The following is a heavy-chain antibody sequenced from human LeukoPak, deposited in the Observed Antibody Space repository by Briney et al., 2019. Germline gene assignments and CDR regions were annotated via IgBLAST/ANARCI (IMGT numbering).Heavy chain of an antibody. V-gene: IGHV3-23*01. CDR3: AKAAGIAAAADFDY. J-gene: IGHJ4*02. CDR1: GFTFSNYG. D-gene: IGHD6-13*01. Sequence: GGSLRLSCAASGFTFSNYGMSWVRQAPGKGLEWVSSINGSGDSTYYADSVKGRFTISRDNSKNTLYLQMNSLRAEDTAVYYCAKAAGIAAAADFDYWGQGTLVTVSS. CDR2: INGSGDST.